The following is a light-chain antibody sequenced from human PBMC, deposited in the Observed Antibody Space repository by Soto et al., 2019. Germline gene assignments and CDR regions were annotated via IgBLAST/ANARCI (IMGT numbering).Light chain of an antibody. Sequence: QSVLTQPPSVSGAPGQRVTISCTGSSSNIGAGYDVHWYQQLPGTAPKFLIYGNSNRPSGVPDRFSGSKSGTSASLAITGLQAEDVADYYCQSYDSSLSGWVFGGGTKLTVL. CDR2: GNS. CDR3: QSYDSSLSGWV. V-gene: IGLV1-40*01. CDR1: SSNIGAGYD. J-gene: IGLJ3*02.